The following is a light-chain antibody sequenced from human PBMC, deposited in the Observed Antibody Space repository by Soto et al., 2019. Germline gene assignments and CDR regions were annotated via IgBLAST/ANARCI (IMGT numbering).Light chain of an antibody. Sequence: EIVLTQCPATLSFSPGDRATLSGRASQSVSSSYLAWYQQKPGQAPRLLIYGASSRATGIPDRFSGSGSGTDFTLTISGLEPEDSAVYYCQQYGNSRGTFGQGTKVDI. J-gene: IGKJ1*01. V-gene: IGKV3-20*01. CDR1: QSVSSSY. CDR2: GAS. CDR3: QQYGNSRGT.